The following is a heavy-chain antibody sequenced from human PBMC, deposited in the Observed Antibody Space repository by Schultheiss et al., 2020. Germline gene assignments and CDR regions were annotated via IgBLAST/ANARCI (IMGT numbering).Heavy chain of an antibody. CDR3: ATPWGGSSFDYYYGMDV. CDR1: GYTFTSYY. D-gene: IGHD6-6*01. CDR2: INPSGGST. J-gene: IGHJ6*02. Sequence: ASVKVSCKASGYTFTSYYMHWVRQAPGQGLEWMGIINPSGGSTSYAQKFQGRVTMTRDTSTSTVYMELSSLRSEDTAVYYCATPWGGSSFDYYYGMDVWGQGTTVNVSS. V-gene: IGHV1-46*01.